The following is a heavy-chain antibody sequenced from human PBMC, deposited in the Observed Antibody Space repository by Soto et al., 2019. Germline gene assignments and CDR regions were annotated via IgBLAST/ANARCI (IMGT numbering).Heavy chain of an antibody. CDR2: IDPSDSYT. CDR1: GYSFTSYW. Sequence: PGESLKISCKGSGYSFTSYWISWVRQIPGKGLEWMGRIDPSDSYTNYSPSFQGHVTISADKSISTAYLQWSSLKASDTAMYYCARLTSRGPHYYYYYGMDVWGQGTTVTVSS. CDR3: ARLTSRGPHYYYYYGMDV. V-gene: IGHV5-10-1*01. J-gene: IGHJ6*02.